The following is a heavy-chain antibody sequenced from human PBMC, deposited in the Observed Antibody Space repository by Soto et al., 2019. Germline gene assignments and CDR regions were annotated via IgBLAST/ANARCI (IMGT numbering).Heavy chain of an antibody. J-gene: IGHJ4*02. V-gene: IGHV3-23*01. D-gene: IGHD3-16*02. Sequence: PGGSLRLSCAASGFTFSSYAMSWVRQAPGKGLEWVSAISGSGGSTYYADSVKGRFTISRDNSKNTLYLQMNSLRAEDTAVYYCAKDAQPYDYVWGSYRYGDYWGQGTLVTVSS. CDR2: ISGSGGST. CDR1: GFTFSSYA. CDR3: AKDAQPYDYVWGSYRYGDY.